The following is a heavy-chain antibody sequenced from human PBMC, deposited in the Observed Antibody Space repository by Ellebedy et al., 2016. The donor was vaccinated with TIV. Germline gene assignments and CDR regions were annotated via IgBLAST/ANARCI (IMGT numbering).Heavy chain of an antibody. D-gene: IGHD3-9*01. CDR2: INHSGST. Sequence: SETLSLTCAVYGGSFSGYYWSWIRQPPGKGLEWIGEINHSGSTNYNPSLKSRVTISVDTSKNQFSLKLSSVTAADTAVYYCARGIYYDILTGYYPGAFDIWGQGTMVTVSS. V-gene: IGHV4-34*01. CDR3: ARGIYYDILTGYYPGAFDI. J-gene: IGHJ3*02. CDR1: GGSFSGYY.